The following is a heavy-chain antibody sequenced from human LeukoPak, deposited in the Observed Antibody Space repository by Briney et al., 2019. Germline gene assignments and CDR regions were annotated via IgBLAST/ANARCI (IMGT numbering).Heavy chain of an antibody. J-gene: IGHJ4*02. Sequence: GGSLRLSCAASGFTFSSYGMHWVRQAPGKGLEWVAVISYDGSNKYYAHSVKGRFTISRDNSKNTLYLQMNSLRAEDTAVYYCAKDLDYWGQGTLVTVSS. CDR3: AKDLDY. CDR2: ISYDGSNK. CDR1: GFTFSSYG. V-gene: IGHV3-30*18.